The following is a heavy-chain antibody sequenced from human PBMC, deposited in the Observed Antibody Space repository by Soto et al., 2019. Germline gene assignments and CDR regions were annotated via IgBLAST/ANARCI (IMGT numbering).Heavy chain of an antibody. Sequence: PGGSLRLSCAASGFTFSNSWMSWVRQAPGKGLEWVANIKEDRSEKDYVDPVKGRFTITRDNAKNSLYLQMNNLRAEDTAVYFCTRKRFGMDVWGQGTTVTVSS. CDR2: IKEDRSEK. CDR1: GFTFSNSW. CDR3: TRKRFGMDV. J-gene: IGHJ6*02. V-gene: IGHV3-7*03.